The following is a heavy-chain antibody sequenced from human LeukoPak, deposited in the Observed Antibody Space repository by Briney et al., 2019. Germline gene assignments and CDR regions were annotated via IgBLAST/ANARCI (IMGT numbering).Heavy chain of an antibody. V-gene: IGHV4-59*01. CDR3: ARGAWDYGGHKPDY. D-gene: IGHD4-23*01. Sequence: SETLSLTCTVSGGSISSYYWSWIRQPPGKGLERIGYIYYSGSTNYNPSLKSRVTISVDTSKNQFSLKLSSVTAADTAVYYCARGAWDYGGHKPDYWGQGTLVTVSS. CDR1: GGSISSYY. CDR2: IYYSGST. J-gene: IGHJ4*02.